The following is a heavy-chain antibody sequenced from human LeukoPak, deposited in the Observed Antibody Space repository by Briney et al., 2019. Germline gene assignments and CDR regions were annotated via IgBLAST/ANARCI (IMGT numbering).Heavy chain of an antibody. J-gene: IGHJ5*02. CDR2: IYSSGTI. V-gene: IGHV4-4*07. D-gene: IGHD3-10*01. Sequence: PSETLSLTCAVYGGSFSGYYWSWIRQPAGKALEWIGRIYSSGTITYNPSLQSRVTMSVDTSKNEFSLKMSSVTAADTAVYYCTRDSGTTGEVKFDPWGQGTLVAVSS. CDR3: TRDSGTTGEVKFDP. CDR1: GGSFSGYY.